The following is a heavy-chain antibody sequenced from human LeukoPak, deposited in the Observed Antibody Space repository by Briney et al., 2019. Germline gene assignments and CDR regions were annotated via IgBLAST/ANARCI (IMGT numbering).Heavy chain of an antibody. CDR3: ARGRGGYNHYFDY. V-gene: IGHV4-39*07. D-gene: IGHD5-24*01. Sequence: SETLSLTCTVSGGSVSSGSYYWGWIRQPPGKGLEWIGEINHSGSTNYNPSLKSRVTISVDTSKNQFSLKLSSVTAADTAVYYCARGRGGYNHYFDYWGQGTLVTVSS. CDR1: GGSVSSGSYY. CDR2: INHSGST. J-gene: IGHJ4*02.